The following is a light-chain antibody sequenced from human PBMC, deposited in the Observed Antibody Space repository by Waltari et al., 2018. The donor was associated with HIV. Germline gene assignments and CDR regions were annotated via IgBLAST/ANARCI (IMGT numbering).Light chain of an antibody. CDR3: QQSSNWQLT. Sequence: EIVMTQSPATLSVSPGERATLSCRASQSVSSNLAWYQQKPGQAPRLLIYGASTRATGIPARFSGSGSGTEFTLTISSLQSEDFAVYYCQQSSNWQLTFGGGTKVEIK. CDR1: QSVSSN. J-gene: IGKJ4*01. CDR2: GAS. V-gene: IGKV3-15*01.